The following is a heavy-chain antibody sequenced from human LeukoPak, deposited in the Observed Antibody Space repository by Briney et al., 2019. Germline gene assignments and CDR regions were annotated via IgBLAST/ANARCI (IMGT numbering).Heavy chain of an antibody. CDR3: ARAMRRGGYCSGGNCYDGDAFDI. Sequence: SVKVSCKASGGTFSSYAISWVRQAPGQGLEWMGRIIPIFGTANYAQKFQGRVTITTDESTSTAYMELSSLRSEDTAVYYCARAMRRGGYCSGGNCYDGDAFDIWGQGTMVTVSS. CDR1: GGTFSSYA. J-gene: IGHJ3*02. V-gene: IGHV1-69*05. D-gene: IGHD2-15*01. CDR2: IIPIFGTA.